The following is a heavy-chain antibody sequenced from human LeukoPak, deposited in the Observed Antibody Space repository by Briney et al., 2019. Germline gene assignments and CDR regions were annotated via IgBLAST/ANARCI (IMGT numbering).Heavy chain of an antibody. CDR1: GFPFSSYW. Sequence: GSLRLSFAASGFPFSSYWMHWVRQAPGKGLVWVSRINTDGSSTSYADSVKGRFTISRDNAKNTLYLQMNSLRAEDTAVYYCARVSSSWYWFDPWGQGTLVTVSS. J-gene: IGHJ5*02. V-gene: IGHV3-74*01. CDR3: ARVSSSWYWFDP. D-gene: IGHD6-13*01. CDR2: INTDGSST.